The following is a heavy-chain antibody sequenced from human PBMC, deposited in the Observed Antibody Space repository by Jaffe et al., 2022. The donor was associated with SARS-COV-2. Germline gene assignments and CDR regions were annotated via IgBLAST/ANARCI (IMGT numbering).Heavy chain of an antibody. Sequence: EVQLVESGGGLVQPGGSLRLSCAASGFTFSSYWMSWVRQAPGKGLEWVANIKQDGSEKYYVDSVKGRFTISRDNAKNSLYLQMNSLRAEDTAVYYCARVHDYVWGSYPVSSFDIWGQGTMVTVSS. V-gene: IGHV3-7*01. J-gene: IGHJ3*02. CDR3: ARVHDYVWGSYPVSSFDI. D-gene: IGHD3-16*02. CDR2: IKQDGSEK. CDR1: GFTFSSYW.